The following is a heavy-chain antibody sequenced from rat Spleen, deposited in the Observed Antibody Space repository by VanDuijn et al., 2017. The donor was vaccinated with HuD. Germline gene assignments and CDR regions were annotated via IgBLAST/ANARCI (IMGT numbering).Heavy chain of an antibody. D-gene: IGHD1-12*02. Sequence: EVQLVESDGGLVQPGRSLKLSCAASGFTFSDYYMAWVRQAPKKGLEWVATIIYDGSSAYSRDSVKGRFTISRDNAKSTLYLQMDSLRSEDTATYYCARHGYDGSYYYWDYWGQGVMVTVSS. V-gene: IGHV5-7*01. CDR2: IIYDGSSA. CDR1: GFTFSDYY. CDR3: ARHGYDGSYYYWDY. J-gene: IGHJ2*01.